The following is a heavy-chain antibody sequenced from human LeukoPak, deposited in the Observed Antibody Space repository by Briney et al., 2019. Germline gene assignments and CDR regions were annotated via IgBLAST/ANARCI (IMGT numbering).Heavy chain of an antibody. J-gene: IGHJ4*02. CDR3: ARGRGYFDY. CDR1: GGSISSYY. CDR2: IYYTGST. V-gene: IGHV4-59*01. Sequence: SETLSLTCTVSGGSISSYYWSWIRQPPGKGLESIGYIYYTGSTNYNPSLKSRVTISVDTSNNQFSLKLTSVTAADTAVFYCARGRGYFDYWGQGILVTVSS. D-gene: IGHD3-16*01.